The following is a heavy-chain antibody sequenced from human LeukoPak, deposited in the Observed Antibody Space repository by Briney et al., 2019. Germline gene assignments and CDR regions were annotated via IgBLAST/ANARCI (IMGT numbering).Heavy chain of an antibody. CDR1: GGSVSSGSYY. CDR3: ARVIAVAGYYYYGMDV. V-gene: IGHV4-61*01. D-gene: IGHD6-19*01. CDR2: IYYSGST. J-gene: IGHJ6*02. Sequence: KPSETLSLTCTVSGGSVSSGSYYWSWIRQPPGKGLEWIGYIYYSGSTNYNPSLKSRVTISVDTSKNQFSLKLSSVTAADTAVYYCARVIAVAGYYYYGMDVWGQGTTVTVSS.